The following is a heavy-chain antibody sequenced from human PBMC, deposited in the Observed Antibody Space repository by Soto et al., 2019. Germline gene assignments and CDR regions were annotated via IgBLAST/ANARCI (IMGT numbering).Heavy chain of an antibody. D-gene: IGHD3-22*01. CDR2: VSYDGSNK. V-gene: IGHV3-30*18. Sequence: GSLRLSGAGSGFTCSSYGVQWVRQAPGKGLEWVASVSYDGSNKHYGDSVKGRFTISRDNSRNTLDLQMNSLRAEDTAVYYCAKDTYYYDRSGYYTYDHWGQGTQVTV. CDR3: AKDTYYYDRSGYYTYDH. J-gene: IGHJ4*02. CDR1: GFTCSSYG.